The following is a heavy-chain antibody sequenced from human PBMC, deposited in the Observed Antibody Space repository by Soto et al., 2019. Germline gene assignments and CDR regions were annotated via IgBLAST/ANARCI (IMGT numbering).Heavy chain of an antibody. CDR1: GGTFSSYA. D-gene: IGHD2-15*01. J-gene: IGHJ3*02. Sequence: SVKVSCKASGGTFSSYAISWVRQAPGQGLEWMGGIIPIFGTANYAQKFQGRVTITADESTSTAYMELSSLRSEDTAVYYCARDQRIPLSSAYAFDIWGQGTMVTVSS. CDR2: IIPIFGTA. V-gene: IGHV1-69*13. CDR3: ARDQRIPLSSAYAFDI.